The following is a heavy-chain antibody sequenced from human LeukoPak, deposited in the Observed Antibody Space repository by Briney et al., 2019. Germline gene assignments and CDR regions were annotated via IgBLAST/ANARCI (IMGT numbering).Heavy chain of an antibody. Sequence: NPNFVVTTYPQNFQGRVTMTRDTSMSTAYMEMSRLRSDDTAVYYCARDDAGIAAAGMAFDYWGQGTLVTVSS. J-gene: IGHJ4*02. D-gene: IGHD6-13*01. CDR2: NPNFVVT. V-gene: IGHV1-2*02. CDR3: ARDDAGIAAAGMAFDY.